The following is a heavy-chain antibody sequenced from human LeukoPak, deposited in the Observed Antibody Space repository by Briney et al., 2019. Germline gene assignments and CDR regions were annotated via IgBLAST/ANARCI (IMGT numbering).Heavy chain of an antibody. D-gene: IGHD3-10*01. V-gene: IGHV3-30*02. CDR3: AKDSSITMVRGEPNWFDP. J-gene: IGHJ5*02. CDR1: GFTFSSYG. Sequence: GGSLRLSCAASGFTFSSYGMHWVRQAPGKGLEWVAFIRYDGSNKYYADSVKGRFTISRDNSKNTLYLQMNSLRAEDTAVYYCAKDSSITMVRGEPNWFDPWGQGTLVTVSS. CDR2: IRYDGSNK.